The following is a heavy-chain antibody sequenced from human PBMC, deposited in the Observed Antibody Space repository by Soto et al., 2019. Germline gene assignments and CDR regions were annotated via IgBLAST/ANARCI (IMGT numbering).Heavy chain of an antibody. CDR3: AKKVAGSEPFQH. V-gene: IGHV3-23*01. J-gene: IGHJ1*01. D-gene: IGHD6-19*01. CDR1: GFTFSSYA. CDR2: ISGSGGST. Sequence: EVQLLESGGGLVQPGGSLRLSCAASGFTFSSYAMSWVRQAPGKGLEWVSAISGSGGSTYYADSVKGRFTISRDNSKNTLFLQMNSQRAEDTAVYYCAKKVAGSEPFQHWGQGTLVTVSS.